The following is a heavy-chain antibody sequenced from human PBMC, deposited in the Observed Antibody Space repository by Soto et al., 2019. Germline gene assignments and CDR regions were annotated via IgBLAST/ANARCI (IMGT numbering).Heavy chain of an antibody. CDR2: IDYNVVT. V-gene: IGHV4-39*01. D-gene: IGHD2-15*01. CDR3: GKVLVGATGHTDSDS. CDR1: GGSIYRSGYY. J-gene: IGHJ4*02. Sequence: PSSTLSLTCTFSGGSIYRSGYYWGWIRQPPGRGLEWIGNIDYNVVTYSNPSLKSRVTISRDTSKNQFSLKLTSVTAADTALYYCGKVLVGATGHTDSDSWGPGTLVTVSS.